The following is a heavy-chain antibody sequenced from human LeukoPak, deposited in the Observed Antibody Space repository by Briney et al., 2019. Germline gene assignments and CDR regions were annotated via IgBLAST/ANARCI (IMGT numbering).Heavy chain of an antibody. CDR2: MNPNNGNT. CDR3: ARDSSGWYHWFDP. D-gene: IGHD6-19*01. CDR1: GYTFTSYD. Sequence: ASVKVSCKASGYTFTSYDINWVRQATGRGLEWMGWMNPNNGNTGYAQKFQGRVTMTRNISISTAYMELSSLRSEDTAVYYCARDSSGWYHWFDPWGQGTLVTVSS. J-gene: IGHJ5*02. V-gene: IGHV1-8*01.